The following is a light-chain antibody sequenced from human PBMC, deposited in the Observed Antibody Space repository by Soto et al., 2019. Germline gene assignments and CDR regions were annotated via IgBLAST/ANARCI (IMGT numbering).Light chain of an antibody. J-gene: IGKJ4*01. V-gene: IGKV1-27*01. CDR3: QKYYSAPLT. CDR2: AAY. CDR1: QGINNS. Sequence: IQITQSPSSLSASVGDSVIITCRASQGINNSLAWYQQKPGEVPKLLIYAAYTLQSGVPSRFSGSGSGTDFTLTISSLQPEDVATYYCQKYYSAPLTFGGGTKVDIK.